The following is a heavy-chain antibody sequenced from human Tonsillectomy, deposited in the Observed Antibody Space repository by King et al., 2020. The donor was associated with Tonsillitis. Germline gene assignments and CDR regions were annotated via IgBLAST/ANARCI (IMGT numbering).Heavy chain of an antibody. V-gene: IGHV5-10-1*03. D-gene: IGHD3-3*01. CDR3: AILSRGIWNY. CDR2: IDPSDAQT. CDR1: GFTFTGYW. J-gene: IGHJ4*02. Sequence: QLVQSGAEVKKPGGSLRISCEGSGFTFTGYWISWVRQMPGKGLEWMGRIDPSDAQTNYSPSFEGHVTISVDKSLSTAYLQWSSRRASDTAMYYCAILSRGIWNYWGQGALVTVSS.